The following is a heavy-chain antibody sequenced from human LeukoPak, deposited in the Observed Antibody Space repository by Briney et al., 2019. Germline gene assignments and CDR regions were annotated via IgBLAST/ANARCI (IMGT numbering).Heavy chain of an antibody. J-gene: IGHJ4*02. V-gene: IGHV3-30*18. D-gene: IGHD1-14*01. CDR2: IANDGKTA. CDR1: GFTFSIYG. Sequence: GGSLRLSCAASGFTFSIYGTHWVRQAPGKGLEWVAVIANDGKTAYYADSVKGRFTISRDNSKNTLYLHINSLRAEDTAVYYCAKDNPLDYWGQGTLVIVSS. CDR3: AKDNPLDY.